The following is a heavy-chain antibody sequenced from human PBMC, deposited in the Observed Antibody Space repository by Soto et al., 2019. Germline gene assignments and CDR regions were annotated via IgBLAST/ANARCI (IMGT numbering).Heavy chain of an antibody. Sequence: EVQLVESGGGLVQPGGSLKLSCAASGFTFSGSAMHWVRQASGKGLEWVGRIRSKANSYATAYAASVKGRFTISRDDSKNTAYLQMNSLKTEDTAVYYCIRNVPGDYWGQGTLVTVSS. CDR3: IRNVPGDY. J-gene: IGHJ4*02. CDR1: GFTFSGSA. D-gene: IGHD3-10*02. CDR2: IRSKANSYAT. V-gene: IGHV3-73*01.